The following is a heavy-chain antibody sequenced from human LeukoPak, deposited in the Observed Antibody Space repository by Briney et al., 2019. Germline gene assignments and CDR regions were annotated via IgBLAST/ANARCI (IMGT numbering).Heavy chain of an antibody. D-gene: IGHD2-2*02. CDR1: GFTVSSNY. J-gene: IGHJ4*02. V-gene: IGHV3-53*04. CDR3: ARGYRNHFDY. CDR2: IYSGGST. Sequence: GGSLRLSCAASGFTVSSNYMSWVRQAPGKGLEWVSVIYSGGSTYYADSVKGRFTISRHNSKNTLYLQMNSLRAEDTAVYYRARGYRNHFDYWGQGTLVTVSS.